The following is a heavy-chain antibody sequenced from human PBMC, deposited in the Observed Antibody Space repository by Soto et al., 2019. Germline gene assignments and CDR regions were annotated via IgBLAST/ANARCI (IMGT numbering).Heavy chain of an antibody. J-gene: IGHJ6*03. V-gene: IGHV4-34*01. Sequence: SETLSLTSAVYGGSFSGYYWSWIRQPPGKGLEWIGEIIHSGSTNYNPSLKSRVTISVDTSKNQFSLKLSSVTAADTAVYYCARGHGEKYCSSTSCYAYYYYYMDVWGKGTTVT. CDR3: ARGHGEKYCSSTSCYAYYYYYMDV. CDR1: GGSFSGYY. CDR2: IIHSGST. D-gene: IGHD2-2*01.